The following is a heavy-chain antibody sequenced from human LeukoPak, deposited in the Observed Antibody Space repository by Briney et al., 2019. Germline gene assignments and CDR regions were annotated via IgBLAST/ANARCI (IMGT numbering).Heavy chain of an antibody. CDR3: ARQAAAGTT. CDR1: GYRFINYW. CDR2: IYPGDSDT. V-gene: IGHV5-51*01. D-gene: IGHD6-13*01. J-gene: IGHJ5*01. Sequence: GESLKISCKGSGYRFINYWIGWVRQMPGKGLEWMGIIYPGDSDTRYSPSFQGHVTISADKSITTAYLQWSSLKASDTAMYYCARQAAAGTTWGHGTLVTVSS.